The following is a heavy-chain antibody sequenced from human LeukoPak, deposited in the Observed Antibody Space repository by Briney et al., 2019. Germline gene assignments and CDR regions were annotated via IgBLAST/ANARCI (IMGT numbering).Heavy chain of an antibody. Sequence: GGSLRLSCAASGFTFSSYAMHWVRQAPGKGLEWVAVISYDGSNKYYADSVKGRFTISRDNSKNTMYLQMNSLRAEDTAVYYCARAGGRIPNYYFDYWGQGTLVTVSS. CDR3: ARAGGRIPNYYFDY. CDR1: GFTFSSYA. CDR2: ISYDGSNK. J-gene: IGHJ4*02. D-gene: IGHD3-16*01. V-gene: IGHV3-30-3*01.